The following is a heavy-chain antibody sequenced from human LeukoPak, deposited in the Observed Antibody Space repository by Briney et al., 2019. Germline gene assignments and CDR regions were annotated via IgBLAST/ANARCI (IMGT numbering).Heavy chain of an antibody. CDR2: IYGGGTT. CDR3: ARGIVATIQDY. V-gene: IGHV3-66*01. Sequence: PGGSLRLSCAASGFTVSSNYMTWVRQAPGKGLEWVSVIYGGGTTYYADSVKGRFTISRDKSKNTLHLQMNSLRADDTAVYYCARGIVATIQDYWSQGTLVTVSS. J-gene: IGHJ4*02. CDR1: GFTVSSNY. D-gene: IGHD5-12*01.